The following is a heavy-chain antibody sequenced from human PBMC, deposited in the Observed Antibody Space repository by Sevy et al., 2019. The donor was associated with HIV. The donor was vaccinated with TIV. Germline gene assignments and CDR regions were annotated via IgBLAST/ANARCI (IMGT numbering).Heavy chain of an antibody. J-gene: IGHJ6*02. CDR3: AKNRPPGGSYFSRHAMDV. Sequence: GGSLRLSCAASGFTFSTYDIHWVRQAPGKGLEWVAIISYDGNYRYYADSVRGRFSMSRDNSKNTLYLQLNGLSIEDTAVYYCAKNRPPGGSYFSRHAMDVGGRGTTVTVSS. CDR2: ISYDGNYR. CDR1: GFTFSTYD. D-gene: IGHD3-16*01. V-gene: IGHV3-30*18.